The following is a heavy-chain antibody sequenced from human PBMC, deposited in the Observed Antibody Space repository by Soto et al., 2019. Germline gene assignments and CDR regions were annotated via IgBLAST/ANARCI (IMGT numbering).Heavy chain of an antibody. J-gene: IGHJ5*02. Sequence: ASVKVSCKASGYTFTSYAMHWVRQAPGQRLEWMGWINAGNGNTKYSQKFKGRVTITRDTSASTAYMELSSLRSEDTAVYYCARDRHDFWSVYSWFNWFDPWGQLTFFTVSS. CDR1: GYTFTSYA. V-gene: IGHV1-3*01. CDR2: INAGNGNT. CDR3: ARDRHDFWSVYSWFNWFDP. D-gene: IGHD3-3*01.